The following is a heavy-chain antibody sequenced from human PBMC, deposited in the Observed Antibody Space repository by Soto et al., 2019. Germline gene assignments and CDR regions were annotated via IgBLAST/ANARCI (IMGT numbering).Heavy chain of an antibody. J-gene: IGHJ4*02. CDR2: IWYDASNK. Sequence: VQLVESGGGVVQPGRSLRLSCAASGFTFRTYGMYWVRQAPGKGLEWVAVIWYDASNKYYVDSVKGRFTISRDNSENTLYLQMNSLRAEDTAVYYCARGRVDGGELDLWGQGTLVTVSS. V-gene: IGHV3-33*01. CDR3: ARGRVDGGELDL. D-gene: IGHD1-26*01. CDR1: GFTFRTYG.